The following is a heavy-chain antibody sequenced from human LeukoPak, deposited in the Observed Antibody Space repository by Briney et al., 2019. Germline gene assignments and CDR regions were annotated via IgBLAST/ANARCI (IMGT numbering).Heavy chain of an antibody. J-gene: IGHJ6*02. Sequence: GGSLTLSCAASGFTVSSNYMSWVRQAPGKGLEWVADIYSGGSTYYAHSVKGRFTISRHKSKNTLYLQMNSLRAEDTAVYYCARVPSMVRGVIAYYYYGMDVWGQGTTVTVSS. CDR1: GFTVSSNY. CDR2: IYSGGST. CDR3: ARVPSMVRGVIAYYYYGMDV. V-gene: IGHV3-53*04. D-gene: IGHD3-10*01.